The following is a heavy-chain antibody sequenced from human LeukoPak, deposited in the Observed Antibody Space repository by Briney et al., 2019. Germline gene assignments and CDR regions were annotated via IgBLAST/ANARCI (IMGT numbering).Heavy chain of an antibody. CDR1: GGSISSGDYY. CDR2: IYYSGST. J-gene: IGHJ3*02. D-gene: IGHD6-13*01. CDR3: ARAHSSWYLGDAFDI. V-gene: IGHV4-30-4*01. Sequence: SETLSLTCTVSGGSISSGDYYWSWIRQPPGKGLEWIGYIYYSGSTYYNPSLKSRVTISVDTSKNQFSLKLSSVTAADTAVYYCARAHSSWYLGDAFDIWGQGTMVTVSS.